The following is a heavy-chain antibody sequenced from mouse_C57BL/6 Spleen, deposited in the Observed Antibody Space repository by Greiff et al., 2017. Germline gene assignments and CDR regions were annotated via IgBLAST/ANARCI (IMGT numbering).Heavy chain of an antibody. CDR3: ARGGSSGSPFDY. CDR2: IYPRSGNT. J-gene: IGHJ2*01. D-gene: IGHD3-2*02. CDR1: GYTFTSYG. Sequence: VQLQQSGAELARPGASVKLSCKASGYTFTSYGISWVKQRTGQGLEWIGEIYPRSGNTYYNEKFKGKATLTADKSSSTAYMGLRSLTSEDSAVYFCARGGSSGSPFDYWGQGTTLTVSS. V-gene: IGHV1-81*01.